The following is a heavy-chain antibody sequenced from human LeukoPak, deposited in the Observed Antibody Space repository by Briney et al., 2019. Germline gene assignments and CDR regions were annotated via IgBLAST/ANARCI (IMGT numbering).Heavy chain of an antibody. Sequence: GRSLRLSCAASGFTFSSYGMHWVRQAPGKGLEWVAVIWYDGSNKYYADSVKGRFTISRDNSKNTLYLQMNSLRAEDTAVYYCAKDLHFLSSGWYAFDYWGQGTQVTVSS. CDR2: IWYDGSNK. CDR3: AKDLHFLSSGWYAFDY. CDR1: GFTFSSYG. V-gene: IGHV3-33*06. D-gene: IGHD6-19*01. J-gene: IGHJ4*02.